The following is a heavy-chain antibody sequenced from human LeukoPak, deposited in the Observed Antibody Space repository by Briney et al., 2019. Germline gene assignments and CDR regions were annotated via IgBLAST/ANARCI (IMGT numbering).Heavy chain of an antibody. CDR3: ARVTFRYGSGSFTFDY. J-gene: IGHJ4*02. Sequence: ASVQVSCKASGYTFTGYYMHWVRQAPGQGLEWMGWINPNSGGTNYAQKFQGRVTMTRDTSISTAYMELSRLRSDDTAVYYCARVTFRYGSGSFTFDYWGQGTLVTVSS. CDR2: INPNSGGT. CDR1: GYTFTGYY. D-gene: IGHD3-10*01. V-gene: IGHV1-2*02.